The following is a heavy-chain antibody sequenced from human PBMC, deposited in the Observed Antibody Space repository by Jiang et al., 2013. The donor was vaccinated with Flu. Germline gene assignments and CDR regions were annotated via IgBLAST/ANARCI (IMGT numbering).Heavy chain of an antibody. J-gene: IGHJ3*01. V-gene: IGHV4-4*09. D-gene: IGHD2-21*01. CDR3: ARSDSYCGGDCYVFDAFDV. CDR2: IYSTGST. Sequence: PPGKALEWMGYIYSTGSTNNNPSLNSRITISLDTSNKQFSLSLSSVTAADTAVYYCARSDSYCGGDCYVFDAFDVWGQGTVVTVSS.